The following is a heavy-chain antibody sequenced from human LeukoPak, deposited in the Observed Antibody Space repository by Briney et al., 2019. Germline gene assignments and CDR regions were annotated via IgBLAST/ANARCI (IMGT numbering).Heavy chain of an antibody. Sequence: SETLSLTCTVSGGSISSSSDYWGWIRQPPGKGLEWIGSIHYSGSTYYNPSLKSRVTISADTSKNQFSLKLSSVTAADTAVYYCASRLYGSGSYLNPFDDGGQGTLVTVSS. CDR1: GGSISSSSDY. D-gene: IGHD3-10*01. J-gene: IGHJ4*02. CDR2: IHYSGST. CDR3: ASRLYGSGSYLNPFDD. V-gene: IGHV4-39*01.